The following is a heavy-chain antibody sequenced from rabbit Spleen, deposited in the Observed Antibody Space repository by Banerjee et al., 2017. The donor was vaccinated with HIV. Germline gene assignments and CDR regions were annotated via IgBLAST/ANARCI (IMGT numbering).Heavy chain of an antibody. Sequence: EESGGDLVKPGASLTLTCIASGFDFSSYGVSWVRQAPGKGLEWIGYIDPIFGITYFANWVNGRFTISSHNAQNTLFLQLNSLTAADTATYFCVREVAARFSLWGPGTLVTVS. V-gene: IGHV1S47*01. CDR2: IDPIFGIT. CDR1: GFDFSSYG. J-gene: IGHJ4*01. D-gene: IGHD4-1*01. CDR3: VREVAARFSL.